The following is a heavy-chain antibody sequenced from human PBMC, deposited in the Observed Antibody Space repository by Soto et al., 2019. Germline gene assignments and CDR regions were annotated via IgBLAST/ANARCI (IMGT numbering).Heavy chain of an antibody. V-gene: IGHV4-39*01. J-gene: IGHJ5*02. D-gene: IGHD3-22*01. CDR3: ARDFFDSSDYTTNWFDP. CDR2: IYHTRNA. Sequence: QLQLQESGPGQVKSSEPLSLTCSVSGDSISNSRFYWAWIRQPPGEGLEWIGSIYHTRNAYYNPALKSRVTIAVDTSKNQFSLKLSSVTAADAALYYCARDFFDSSDYTTNWFDPWGQGTLVTVSS. CDR1: GDSISNSRFY.